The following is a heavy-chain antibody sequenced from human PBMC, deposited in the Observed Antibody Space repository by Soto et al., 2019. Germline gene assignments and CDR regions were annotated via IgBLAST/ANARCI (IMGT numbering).Heavy chain of an antibody. D-gene: IGHD3-10*01. V-gene: IGHV3-72*01. Sequence: GGSLRLSCAASGFTFSDHYMDWVRQAPGKGLEWVGRTRNKANSYTTEYAASVKGRFTISRDDSKNSLYLQMNSLKTEDTSVYYCARGGTGGWFAFDIWGQGTMVTVSS. CDR3: ARGGTGGWFAFDI. J-gene: IGHJ3*02. CDR2: TRNKANSYTT. CDR1: GFTFSDHY.